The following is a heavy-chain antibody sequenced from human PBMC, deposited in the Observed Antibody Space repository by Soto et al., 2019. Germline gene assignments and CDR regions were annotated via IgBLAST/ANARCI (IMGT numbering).Heavy chain of an antibody. Sequence: SVKVSCKASGGTFSSYAISWVRQAPGQGLEWMGGIIPIFGTANYAQKFQGRVTITADESTSTAYMELSSLRSEDTAVYYCARDEVTRYYSYGMDVWGQGTTVTVSS. CDR1: GGTFSSYA. J-gene: IGHJ6*02. V-gene: IGHV1-69*13. CDR2: IIPIFGTA. D-gene: IGHD4-17*01. CDR3: ARDEVTRYYSYGMDV.